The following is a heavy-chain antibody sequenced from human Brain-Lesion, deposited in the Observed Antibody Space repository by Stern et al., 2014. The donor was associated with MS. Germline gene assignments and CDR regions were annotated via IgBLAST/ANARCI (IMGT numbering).Heavy chain of an antibody. Sequence: QLVQSGAEVKKPGESLKISCKGSGYRFTSNWIGWVRQMPGKGLEWMGIIWPGDSDTRTSPSFQGQVTISADKSISTAYLQWSSLQASDTAMYYCARRGDSSSSGFDYWGQGTLVIVSS. CDR2: IWPGDSDT. CDR3: ARRGDSSSSGFDY. D-gene: IGHD6-6*01. V-gene: IGHV5-51*01. CDR1: GYRFTSNW. J-gene: IGHJ4*02.